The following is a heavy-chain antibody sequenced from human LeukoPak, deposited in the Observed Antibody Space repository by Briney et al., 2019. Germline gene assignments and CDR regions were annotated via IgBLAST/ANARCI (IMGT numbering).Heavy chain of an antibody. J-gene: IGHJ4*02. CDR2: ISGSGGST. CDR1: GFTFSSYA. CDR3: AREDGYCSGGDCYSYFDS. V-gene: IGHV3-23*01. D-gene: IGHD2-15*01. Sequence: GGSLRLSCAASGFTFSSYAMSWVRQAPGKGLEWVSAISGSGGSTYYADSVKGRFTISRDNSKNTLYLQMNSLRAEDTAVYYCAREDGYCSGGDCYSYFDSWGQGTLVTVSS.